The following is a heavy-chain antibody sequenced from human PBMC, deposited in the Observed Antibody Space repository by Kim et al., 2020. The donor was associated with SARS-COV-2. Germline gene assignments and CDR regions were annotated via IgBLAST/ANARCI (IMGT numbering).Heavy chain of an antibody. CDR2: TYYASKWYN. Sequence: SQTLSLTCAISGDSVSSNSGAWNWIRQTPLKGLEWLGRTYYASKWYNDYAGSVKSRITINADTSKNQLSLHLNSVTPEDTAVYYCARGWSQFGMDVWGQGTAVTVSS. V-gene: IGHV6-1*01. CDR3: ARGWSQFGMDV. J-gene: IGHJ6*02. D-gene: IGHD2-8*01. CDR1: GDSVSSNSGA.